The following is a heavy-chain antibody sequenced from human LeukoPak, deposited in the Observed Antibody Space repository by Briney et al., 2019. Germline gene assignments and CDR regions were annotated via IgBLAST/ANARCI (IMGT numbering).Heavy chain of an antibody. CDR2: INHSGST. CDR1: GFTFSSYA. Sequence: GSLRLSCAASGFTFSSYAMNWVRQPPGKGLEWIGEINHSGSTNYNPSLKSRVTISVDTSKNQSSLKLSSVTAADTAVYYCARGIRTVTIFGVVITNYGMDVWGQGTTVTVSS. J-gene: IGHJ6*02. CDR3: ARGIRTVTIFGVVITNYGMDV. V-gene: IGHV4-34*01. D-gene: IGHD3-3*01.